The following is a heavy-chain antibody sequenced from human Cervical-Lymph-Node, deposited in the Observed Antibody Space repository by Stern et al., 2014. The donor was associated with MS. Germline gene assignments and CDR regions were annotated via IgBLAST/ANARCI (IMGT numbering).Heavy chain of an antibody. CDR1: GGTFSSYA. CDR2: IIPIFGTA. CDR3: ARGEMSYGSNYYGMDV. D-gene: IGHD5-18*01. V-gene: IGHV1-69*01. J-gene: IGHJ6*02. Sequence: VQLVESGAEVKKPGSSVKVSCKASGGTFSSYAISWVRQAPGQGLEWMGGIIPIFGTANYAQKFQGRVTITADESTSPAYMELSSLRSEDTAVYYCARGEMSYGSNYYGMDVWGQGTTVTVSS.